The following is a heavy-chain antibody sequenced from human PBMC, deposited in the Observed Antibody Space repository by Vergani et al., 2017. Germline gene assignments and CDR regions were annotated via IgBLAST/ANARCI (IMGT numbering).Heavy chain of an antibody. J-gene: IGHJ4*02. Sequence: QVQLVESGGGVVQPGRSLRLSCAASGFTFSSYGMHWVRQAPGKGLEWVAVISYDGSNKYYADSVKGRFTISRDNSKNTLYLQMNSLRAEDTAVYYCAKALSTHYYDSSGTPGFGYWGQGTLVTVSS. V-gene: IGHV3-30*18. CDR1: GFTFSSYG. CDR3: AKALSTHYYDSSGTPGFGY. D-gene: IGHD3-22*01. CDR2: ISYDGSNK.